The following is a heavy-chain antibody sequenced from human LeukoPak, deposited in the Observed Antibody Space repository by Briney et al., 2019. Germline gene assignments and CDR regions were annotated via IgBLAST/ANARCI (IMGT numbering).Heavy chain of an antibody. D-gene: IGHD3-10*01. CDR2: INAGNGNT. CDR1: GYTFTSYA. CDR3: ARRFYYGSGSYYHDAFDI. V-gene: IGHV1-3*01. Sequence: ASVKVSCKASGYTFTSYAMHWVRQAPGQRLGWMGWINAGNGNTKYSQKLQGRVTITRDTSASTAYMELSSLRSEDTAVYYCARRFYYGSGSYYHDAFDIWGQGTMVTVSS. J-gene: IGHJ3*02.